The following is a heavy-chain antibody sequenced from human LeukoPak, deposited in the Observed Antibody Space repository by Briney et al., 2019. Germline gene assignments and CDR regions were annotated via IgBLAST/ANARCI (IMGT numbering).Heavy chain of an antibody. CDR2: IKQDGSER. Sequence: PGGSLRLSCAASGFRFSSYWMSCVRQAPGKGLEWVANIKQDGSERYYVDSVKGRFAISRDNAKNSLHLQLNSLRVEDTAVYYCARDGDYEFAYWGQGTLVTVSS. J-gene: IGHJ4*02. CDR3: ARDGDYEFAY. D-gene: IGHD4-17*01. CDR1: GFRFSSYW. V-gene: IGHV3-7*01.